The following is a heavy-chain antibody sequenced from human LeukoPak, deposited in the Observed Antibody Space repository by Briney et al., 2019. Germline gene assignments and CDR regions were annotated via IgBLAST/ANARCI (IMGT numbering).Heavy chain of an antibody. CDR1: GFTFSSYG. V-gene: IGHV3-23*01. D-gene: IGHD6-13*01. CDR3: ARTPYSSSPYLIDY. Sequence: GGSLRLSCAASGFTFSSYGMNWVRQAPGKGLEWISGISPSGGGTYYADFVKGRFTISRDNAKNSLYLQMNSLRAEDTAVYYCARTPYSSSPYLIDYWGQGTLVTVSS. J-gene: IGHJ4*02. CDR2: ISPSGGGT.